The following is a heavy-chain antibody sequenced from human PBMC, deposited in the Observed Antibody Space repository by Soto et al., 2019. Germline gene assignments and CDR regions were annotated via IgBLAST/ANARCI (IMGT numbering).Heavy chain of an antibody. D-gene: IGHD3-10*01. CDR2: ISGTGGT. CDR1: GFTFSSHA. J-gene: IGHJ4*02. CDR3: AKGPPATILYYFHY. Sequence: GALRLSCAASGFTFSSHAMGWVRQAPGKGLEWVSTISGTGGTYHADSVKGRFTNSRDNSKNTLSLQMNSLRAEDTAVYYCAKGPPATILYYFHYWGQGALVTVSS. V-gene: IGHV3-23*01.